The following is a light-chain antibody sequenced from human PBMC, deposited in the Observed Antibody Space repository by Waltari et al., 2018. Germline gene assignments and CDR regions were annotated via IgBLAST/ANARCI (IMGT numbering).Light chain of an antibody. CDR3: QQYHNWPPWA. CDR1: QSVGTN. CDR2: GAS. Sequence: DIVMTQSPATLSVSPGARAPLSCRASQSVGTNLAWYQQRPGQAPRLLLYGASSRATGIPARFSGSGSGTEFTLTINSLQPEDFALYYCQQYHNWPPWAFGQGTKVEIK. J-gene: IGKJ1*01. V-gene: IGKV3-15*01.